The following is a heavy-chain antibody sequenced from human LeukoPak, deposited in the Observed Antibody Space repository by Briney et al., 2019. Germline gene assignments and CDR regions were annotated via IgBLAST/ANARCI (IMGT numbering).Heavy chain of an antibody. J-gene: IGHJ4*02. Sequence: PGGSLRLSCAASGFTVSSDFMGWVRQPPGKGLEWVSIIHSGGDTYYADSVKGRFTISRDNAKNSLYLQMNSLRAEDTAVYYCARDRRDCSSTSCYIKRIFDYWGQGTLVTVSS. CDR3: ARDRRDCSSTSCYIKRIFDY. CDR2: IHSGGDT. V-gene: IGHV3-53*01. CDR1: GFTVSSDF. D-gene: IGHD2-2*02.